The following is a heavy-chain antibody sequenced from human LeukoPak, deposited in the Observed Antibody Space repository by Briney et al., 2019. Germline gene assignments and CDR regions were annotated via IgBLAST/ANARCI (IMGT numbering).Heavy chain of an antibody. CDR3: ARQGGLPQSPNIGY. Sequence: PSETLSLTCTVSGGSISSYYWSWIRQPPGKGLEWIGYIYYSGSTNYNPSLKSRVTISVDTSKNQFSLKLSSVTAADTAVYYCARQGGLPQSPNIGYWGQGTLVTVSS. CDR1: GGSISSYY. J-gene: IGHJ4*02. D-gene: IGHD1/OR15-1a*01. CDR2: IYYSGST. V-gene: IGHV4-59*08.